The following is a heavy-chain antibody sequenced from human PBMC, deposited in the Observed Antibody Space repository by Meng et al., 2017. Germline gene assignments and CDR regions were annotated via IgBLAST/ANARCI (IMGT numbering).Heavy chain of an antibody. J-gene: IGHJ2*01. Sequence: QWSGPVRGKRPGTLSLAWAVSGGSFGSSNWWSWVRQPPGKGLEWIGEIYHSGSTNYNPSLKSRVTISVDKSKNQFSLKLSSVTAADTAVYYCARGSGYSYGFNWYFDLWGRGTLVTVSS. CDR3: ARGSGYSYGFNWYFDL. D-gene: IGHD5-18*01. CDR1: GGSFGSSNW. CDR2: IYHSGST. V-gene: IGHV4-4*03.